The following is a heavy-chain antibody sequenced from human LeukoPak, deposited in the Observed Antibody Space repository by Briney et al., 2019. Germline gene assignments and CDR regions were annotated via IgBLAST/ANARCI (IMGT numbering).Heavy chain of an antibody. CDR3: ASEGSPQAAILNWFHR. J-gene: IGHJ5*02. Sequence: ASVNVTCNASGDTFTGYYMHWVRQAPGQGLEWMGLINPNSGGTNYAQKFQGRVTMITDTSISTAYMQLSRLRSDDTAVDYCASEGSPQAAILNWFHRWGQGTLVSVFS. V-gene: IGHV1-2*02. D-gene: IGHD2-2*02. CDR2: INPNSGGT. CDR1: GDTFTGYY.